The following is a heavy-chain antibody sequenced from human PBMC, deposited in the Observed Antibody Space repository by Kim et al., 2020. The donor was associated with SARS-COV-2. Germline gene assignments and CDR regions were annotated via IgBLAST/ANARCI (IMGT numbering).Heavy chain of an antibody. D-gene: IGHD6-19*01. Sequence: QKFQGRVTITADESTSPAYMELSSLRSEDTAVYYCARSAQSQWLGYFQHWGQGTLVTVSS. J-gene: IGHJ1*01. V-gene: IGHV1-69*01. CDR3: ARSAQSQWLGYFQH.